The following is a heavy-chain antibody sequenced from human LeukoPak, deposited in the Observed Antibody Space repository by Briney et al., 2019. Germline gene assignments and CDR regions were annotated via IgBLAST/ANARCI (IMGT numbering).Heavy chain of an antibody. CDR1: GFTFSSYW. V-gene: IGHV3-74*01. CDR2: INSDGSST. Sequence: GGSLRLSCAASGFTFSSYWMHWVRQAPGKGLVWVSRINSDGSSTSYADSVKGRFTISRDNAKNTLYLQMNSLRAEDTAVYYCAGGSPAARTFDYWGQGTLVTVSS. D-gene: IGHD2-2*01. J-gene: IGHJ4*02. CDR3: AGGSPAARTFDY.